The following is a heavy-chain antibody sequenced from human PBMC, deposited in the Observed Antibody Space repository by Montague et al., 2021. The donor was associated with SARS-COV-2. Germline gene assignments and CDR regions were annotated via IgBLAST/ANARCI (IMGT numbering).Heavy chain of an antibody. Sequence: SLRLSCAASGFTFGTSTMIWIRQAPGKGLEWVSVLYSDGPTYYADSVKGRFTISRDDSSNTVYLQMNSLRAEDTAVYYCARWGGLVVAGYYFDYWGQGTLVTVSS. CDR2: LYSDGPT. CDR3: ARWGGLVVAGYYFDY. D-gene: IGHD2-15*01. CDR1: GFTFGTST. V-gene: IGHV3-53*05. J-gene: IGHJ4*02.